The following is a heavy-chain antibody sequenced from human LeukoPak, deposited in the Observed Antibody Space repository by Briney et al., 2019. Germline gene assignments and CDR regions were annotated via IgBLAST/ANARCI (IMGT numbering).Heavy chain of an antibody. V-gene: IGHV3-21*01. CDR2: ISSSSSYI. J-gene: IGHJ4*02. CDR3: ARDSVAGTQSFDY. D-gene: IGHD6-19*01. Sequence: GGSLRLSCAASGFTFSSYSMNWVRQAPGKGLEWVSSISSSSSYIYYADSVKGRFTISRDNAKNSLYLQMNSLRAEDTAVYYCARDSVAGTQSFDYWGQGTLVTVPS. CDR1: GFTFSSYS.